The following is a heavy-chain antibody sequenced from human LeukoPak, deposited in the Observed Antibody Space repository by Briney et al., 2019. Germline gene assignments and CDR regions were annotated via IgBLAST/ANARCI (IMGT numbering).Heavy chain of an antibody. D-gene: IGHD2-2*01. CDR1: GFTFSSYW. Sequence: PGGSLRLSCAASGFTFSSYWMSWVRQAPGKGVEWVAVISYDGSNKYYADSVKGRFTISRDNSKNTLYLQMNSLRAEDTAVYYCAKDPCSSTSCSRFDYWGQGTLVTVSS. CDR2: ISYDGSNK. J-gene: IGHJ4*02. V-gene: IGHV3-30*18. CDR3: AKDPCSSTSCSRFDY.